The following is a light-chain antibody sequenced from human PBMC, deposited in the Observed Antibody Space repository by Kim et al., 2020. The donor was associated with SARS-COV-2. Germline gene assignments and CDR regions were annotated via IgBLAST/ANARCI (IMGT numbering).Light chain of an antibody. V-gene: IGLV3-25*03. Sequence: VSPGQTARITCSGDALPKQYAYWYQQKPGQAPVLVIYKDSERRSGIPERFSGSSSGTTVTLTISGVQAEDEADYYCQSADSSGTWVFGGGTQLTVL. CDR1: ALPKQY. CDR3: QSADSSGTWV. J-gene: IGLJ3*02. CDR2: KDS.